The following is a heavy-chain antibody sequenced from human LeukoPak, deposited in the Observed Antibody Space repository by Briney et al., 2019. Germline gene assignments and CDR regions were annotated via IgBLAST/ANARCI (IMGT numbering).Heavy chain of an antibody. CDR2: INHRGGT. J-gene: IGHJ6*03. Sequence: SETLSLTCAVYGGSFSDYSWSWIRQPPGKGLEWIGEINHRGGTNPNPSLMSRVIMSVDTSKNQFSLKVTSVTAADTAVYYCARVGYSFSINDWSRTGLGAYPTKYYYYMDVWGKGITVIVSS. CDR3: ARVGYSFSINDWSRTGLGAYPTKYYYYMDV. CDR1: GGSFSDYS. V-gene: IGHV4-34*01. D-gene: IGHD5-18*01.